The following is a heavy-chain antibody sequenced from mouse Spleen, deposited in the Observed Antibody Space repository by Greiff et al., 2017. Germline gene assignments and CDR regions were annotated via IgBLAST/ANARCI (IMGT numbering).Heavy chain of an antibody. J-gene: IGHJ2*01. CDR3: AREGNYFDY. V-gene: IGHV1-55*01. CDR2: IYPGSGST. CDR1: GYTFTSYW. Sequence: VKLQESGAELVKPGASVKMSCKASGYTFTSYWITWVKQRPGQGLEWIGDIYPGSGSTNYNEKFKSKATLTVDTSSSTAYMQLSSLTSEDSAVYYCAREGNYFDYWGQGTTLTVSS.